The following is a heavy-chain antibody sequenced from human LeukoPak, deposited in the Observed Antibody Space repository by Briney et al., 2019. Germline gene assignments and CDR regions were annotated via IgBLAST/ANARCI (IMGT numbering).Heavy chain of an antibody. D-gene: IGHD6-19*01. J-gene: IGHJ4*02. CDR2: IYYSGST. CDR1: GGSISSGGYY. CDR3: ARAGLRYSSGLPAYFDY. V-gene: IGHV4-31*03. Sequence: SETLSLTCTVSGGSISSGGYYWSWIRQRPGKGLEWIGYIYYSGSTYYNPSLKSRVTISVDTSKNQFSLKLSSVAAADTAVYYCARAGLRYSSGLPAYFDYWGQGTLVTVSS.